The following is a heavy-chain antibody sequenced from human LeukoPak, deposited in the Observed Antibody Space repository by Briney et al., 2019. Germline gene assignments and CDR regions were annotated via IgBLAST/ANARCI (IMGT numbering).Heavy chain of an antibody. Sequence: GGSLRLSCAASGFTFSSYAMSWVRQAPGKGLEWVSAISGSGGSTYYADSVKGRFTISRDNSKNTLYLQMNSLRAEDTAVYYCARAREYGSGSYYWFDPWGQGTLVTVSS. J-gene: IGHJ5*02. D-gene: IGHD3-10*01. CDR3: ARAREYGSGSYYWFDP. CDR1: GFTFSSYA. V-gene: IGHV3-23*01. CDR2: ISGSGGST.